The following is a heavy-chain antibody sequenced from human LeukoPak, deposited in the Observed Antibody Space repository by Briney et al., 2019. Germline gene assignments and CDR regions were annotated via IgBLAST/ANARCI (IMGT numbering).Heavy chain of an antibody. J-gene: IGHJ4*02. CDR1: GGSFSSYY. CDR2: INHSGST. D-gene: IGHD2-8*01. V-gene: IGHV4-34*01. CDR3: ARGSGYCTNGVCSLYYFDY. Sequence: SETLSLTCAVYGGSFSSYYWSWIRQPPGKGLEWIGEINHSGSTNYNPSLKSRVTISVYTSKNQFSLKLSSVTAADTAVYYCARGSGYCTNGVCSLYYFDYWGQGTLVTVSS.